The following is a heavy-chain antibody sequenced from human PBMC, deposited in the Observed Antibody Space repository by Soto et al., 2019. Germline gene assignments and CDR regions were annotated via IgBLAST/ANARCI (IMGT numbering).Heavy chain of an antibody. V-gene: IGHV3-23*01. J-gene: IGHJ4*02. Sequence: GGSLRLSCVASGFTFSSYAMTWVRQAPGKGLEWVSAISGGDGSPSYADSVKGRFTISRDNSKNTLYLHMNSLRADDTAVYYCAKWQTYNYDSLAFSGFDCWGQGTKVTVYS. CDR2: ISGGDGSP. CDR3: AKWQTYNYDSLAFSGFDC. D-gene: IGHD3-16*01. CDR1: GFTFSSYA.